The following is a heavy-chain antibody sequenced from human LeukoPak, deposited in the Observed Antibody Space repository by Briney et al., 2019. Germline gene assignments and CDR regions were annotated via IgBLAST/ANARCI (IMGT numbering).Heavy chain of an antibody. CDR3: ARDKTVGADTGSSFYY. Sequence: GGSLRLSCAASGFTFTSYSMNWVRQAPGKGLEWVSTISGGGGSTYYADSVKGRFTISRDNSKNTLYLQVNSLRVEDTAVYYCARDKTVGADTGSSFYYWGQGALVTASS. J-gene: IGHJ4*02. V-gene: IGHV3-23*01. CDR2: ISGGGGST. CDR1: GFTFTSYS. D-gene: IGHD3-10*01.